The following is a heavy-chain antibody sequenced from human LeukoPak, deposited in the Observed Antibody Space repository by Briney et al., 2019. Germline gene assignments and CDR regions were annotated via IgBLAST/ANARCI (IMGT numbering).Heavy chain of an antibody. Sequence: PGGSLRVSCAASGFTFSSYGMSWVRQAPGKGLEWVSAISGSGGSTYYADSVKGRFTISRDNSKNTLYLQMNSLRAEDTAVYYCAKGKYYYDSSGYREDIWYFDLWGRGTLVTVSS. CDR3: AKGKYYYDSSGYREDIWYFDL. J-gene: IGHJ2*01. CDR1: GFTFSSYG. CDR2: ISGSGGST. V-gene: IGHV3-23*01. D-gene: IGHD3-22*01.